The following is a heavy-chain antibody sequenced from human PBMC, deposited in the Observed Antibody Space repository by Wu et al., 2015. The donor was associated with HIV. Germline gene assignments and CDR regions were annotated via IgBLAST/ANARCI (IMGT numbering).Heavy chain of an antibody. J-gene: IGHJ4*02. V-gene: IGHV1-2*02. CDR3: ARLQSLHGLYSNADY. D-gene: IGHD4-11*01. CDR2: INANRGGI. Sequence: QVQLLQSGPELKKPGASVMVSSKASGYTFIDYYIYWVRKTPGQGLEWMGWINANRGGIKYAQKFQGRVTMTRDTAVSTAYMELNSLRSDDTAVYYCARLQSLHGLYSNADYWGQGTLVTVSS. CDR1: GYTFIDYY.